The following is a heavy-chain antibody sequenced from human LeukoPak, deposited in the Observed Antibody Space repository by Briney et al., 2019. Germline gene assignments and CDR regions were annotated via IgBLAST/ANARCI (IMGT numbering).Heavy chain of an antibody. V-gene: IGHV3-9*01. Sequence: GGSLRLSCTVSEFTFDDFAMHWVRQAPGKGLEWVSGIYWDSSSVDYADSVKGRFTISRDNAKNSLYLQMNSLRTEDTAVYYCARADSDIVVVPAGFFMDVWGKGTTVTVSS. CDR1: EFTFDDFA. CDR2: IYWDSSSV. D-gene: IGHD2-2*01. CDR3: ARADSDIVVVPAGFFMDV. J-gene: IGHJ6*03.